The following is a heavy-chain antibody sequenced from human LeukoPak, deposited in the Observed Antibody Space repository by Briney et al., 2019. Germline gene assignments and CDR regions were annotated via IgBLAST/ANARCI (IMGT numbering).Heavy chain of an antibody. V-gene: IGHV3-23*01. D-gene: IGHD3-22*01. CDR3: AKDSDSSGYYPTEFDY. J-gene: IGHJ4*02. CDR1: GFTFSSYA. Sequence: GGSLRLSCAASGFTFSSYAMSWVRQAPGKGLERVSAISGSGGSTYYADSVEGRFTISRDNSKNTLYLQMNSLRAEDTAVYYCAKDSDSSGYYPTEFDYWGQGTLVTVSS. CDR2: ISGSGGST.